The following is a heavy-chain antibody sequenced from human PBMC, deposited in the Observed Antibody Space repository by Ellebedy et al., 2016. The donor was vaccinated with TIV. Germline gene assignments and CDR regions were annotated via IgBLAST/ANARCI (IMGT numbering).Heavy chain of an antibody. CDR3: ARDLGVVTATNWFDP. J-gene: IGHJ5*02. D-gene: IGHD2-21*02. CDR2: IWYDGSNK. Sequence: GESLKISCAASGFTFSSYGMHWVRQAPGKGLEWVAVIWYDGSNKFYSDSVKGRFTISRDNSKNTLYLQMNSLRAEDTAVYYCARDLGVVTATNWFDPWGQGTLVTVSS. V-gene: IGHV3-33*08. CDR1: GFTFSSYG.